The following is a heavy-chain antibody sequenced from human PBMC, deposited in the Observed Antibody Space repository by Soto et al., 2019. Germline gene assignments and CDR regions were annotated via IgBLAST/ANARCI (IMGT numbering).Heavy chain of an antibody. CDR2: INPSGGST. J-gene: IGHJ6*02. V-gene: IGHV1-46*01. CDR3: ARDLQRVLRYFDWLSPYGMDV. D-gene: IGHD3-9*01. Sequence: GASVKVSCKASGYTFTSNYMHWVRQAPGQGLEWMGIINPSGGSTSYAQKFQGRVTMTRDTSTSTVYMELSSLRSEDTAVYYCARDLQRVLRYFDWLSPYGMDVWGQGTTVTVSS. CDR1: GYTFTSNY.